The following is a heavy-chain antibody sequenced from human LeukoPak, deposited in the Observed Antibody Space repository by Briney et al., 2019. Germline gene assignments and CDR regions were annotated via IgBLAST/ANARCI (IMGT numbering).Heavy chain of an antibody. J-gene: IGHJ4*02. V-gene: IGHV1-18*01. CDR3: ARDLRDYDFWSGYYSPSLDY. Sequence: GASVKVSCKASGYTFTSYGISCVRQAPGQGLEWLGWISAYNGNANYAQKLQGRVTMTTDTSTSTAYMELRSLRSDDTAVYYCARDLRDYDFWSGYYSPSLDYWGQGTLVTVSS. D-gene: IGHD3-3*01. CDR1: GYTFTSYG. CDR2: ISAYNGNA.